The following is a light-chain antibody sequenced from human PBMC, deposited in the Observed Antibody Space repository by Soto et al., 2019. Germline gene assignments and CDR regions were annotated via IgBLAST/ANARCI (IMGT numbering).Light chain of an antibody. V-gene: IGKV3-11*01. J-gene: IGKJ3*01. Sequence: EIVLTQSPATLSLSPGERATLSCRASQSVSSYLAWYQRKPGQAPRLLIYDASNRSTGIPARFSGSGSGTDFTLTISSLAPEDVAVYYCQQRSNWLFTFGPGTKVDIK. CDR1: QSVSSY. CDR2: DAS. CDR3: QQRSNWLFT.